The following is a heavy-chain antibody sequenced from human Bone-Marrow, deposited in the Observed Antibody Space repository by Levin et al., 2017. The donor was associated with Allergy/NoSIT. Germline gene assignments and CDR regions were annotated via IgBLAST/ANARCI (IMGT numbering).Heavy chain of an antibody. V-gene: IGHV3-15*01. J-gene: IGHJ5*02. Sequence: KPGGSLRLSCAASGFAFSNVWLGWARQAPGKGLEWVGRIKSQRHGGTTDYAAPVEGRFTISRDDSTDTVYLQMDSLRIEDTAVYHCTTGFEEDPHIVVDDAWGPGALVTVSS. D-gene: IGHD2-21*01. CDR1: GFAFSNVW. CDR2: IKSQRHGGTT. CDR3: TTGFEEDPHIVVDDA.